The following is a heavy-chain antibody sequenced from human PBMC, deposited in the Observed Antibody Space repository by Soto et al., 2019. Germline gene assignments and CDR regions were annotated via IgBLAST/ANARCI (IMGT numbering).Heavy chain of an antibody. D-gene: IGHD1-26*01. CDR3: ARGEQTGYLKTLTCNDMDV. V-gene: IGHV1-69*01. CDR1: GGTLTTYA. J-gene: IGHJ6*02. Sequence: QVQLVQSGAEVKRPGSSVKVSCKASGGTLTTYAISWVRQAPGQGLAWMGGIIPIFGTPDYAESHQGRLTITADESTNTAYMELSSLTFEDTAVYYCARGEQTGYLKTLTCNDMDVWGQGTTVTVSS. CDR2: IIPIFGTP.